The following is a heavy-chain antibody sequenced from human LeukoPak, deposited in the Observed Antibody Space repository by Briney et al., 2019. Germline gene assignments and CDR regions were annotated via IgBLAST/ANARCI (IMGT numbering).Heavy chain of an antibody. CDR3: ARHGGFGNGWHDS. J-gene: IGHJ5*01. CDR2: IYHNGVT. CDR1: YASIRRDY. D-gene: IGHD6-19*01. V-gene: IGHV4-59*08. Sequence: KPSDPLSLTCSVSYASIRRDYWRWIRQPPGQGLEWIGYIYHNGVTRYNPSLKSRATILIDIFRNQFSLKLTSVTAADTAVYYWARHGGFGNGWHDSWGEGTLVTVSS.